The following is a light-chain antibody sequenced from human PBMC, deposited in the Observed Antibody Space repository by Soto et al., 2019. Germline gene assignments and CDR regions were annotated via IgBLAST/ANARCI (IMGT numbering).Light chain of an antibody. CDR1: SSDVGGYNY. V-gene: IGLV2-14*03. CDR2: DVT. CDR3: SSYRRGSTYV. Sequence: SVLTQPASGSGAPGESSTVSCTGTSSDVGGYNYVSWYQHPGKAPRLMIYDVTNRPSGVSDRFSGSKSGNTASLTISGLQAEDEADYYCSSYRRGSTYVFGTGTKVTVL. J-gene: IGLJ1*01.